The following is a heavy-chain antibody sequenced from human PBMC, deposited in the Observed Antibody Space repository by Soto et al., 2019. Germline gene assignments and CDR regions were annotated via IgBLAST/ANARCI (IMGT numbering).Heavy chain of an antibody. D-gene: IGHD4-17*01. J-gene: IGHJ4*02. CDR2: ISSSSSTI. CDR1: GFTLSRYS. Sequence: GSLRLSCAASGFTLSRYSMNWVRQAPGKGLEWVSYISSSSSTIYYADSVKGRFTISRDNAKNSLYLQMNSLRAEDTAVYYCARIGRLRWGDYCGQGTLVTVSS. CDR3: ARIGRLRWGDY. V-gene: IGHV3-48*01.